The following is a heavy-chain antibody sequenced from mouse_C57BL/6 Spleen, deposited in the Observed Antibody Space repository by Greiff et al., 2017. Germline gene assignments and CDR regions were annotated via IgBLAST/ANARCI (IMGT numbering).Heavy chain of an antibody. V-gene: IGHV5-16*01. CDR3: ARDRGGSWYFDV. Sequence: EVKLVESEGGLVQPGSSMKLSCTASGFTFSDYYMAWVRPVPEKGLEWVANIKYDGSSTYYLDSLKSRFIISRDNAKNILYLQMSSLKSEDTATYYCARDRGGSWYFDVWGTGTTVTVSS. D-gene: IGHD1-1*01. J-gene: IGHJ1*03. CDR2: IKYDGSST. CDR1: GFTFSDYY.